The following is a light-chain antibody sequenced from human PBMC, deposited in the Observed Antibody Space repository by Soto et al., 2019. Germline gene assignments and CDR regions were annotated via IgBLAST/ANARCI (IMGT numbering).Light chain of an antibody. V-gene: IGLV2-8*01. CDR2: EVS. J-gene: IGLJ1*01. CDR3: SSYAGSNNPPYV. CDR1: SSDVGGYNY. Sequence: TQPPSASGSPGQSVTISCTGTSSDVGGYNYVSWYQQHPGKAPKLMIYEVSKRPSGVPDRFSGSESGNTASLTVSGLQAEDEADYYCSSYAGSNNPPYVFGTGTKVTVL.